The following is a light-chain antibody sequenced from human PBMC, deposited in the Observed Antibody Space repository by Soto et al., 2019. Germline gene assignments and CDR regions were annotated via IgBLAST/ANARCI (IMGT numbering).Light chain of an antibody. CDR1: HPVGTT. Sequence: IELTQSPAALSVSPGERATLSCWASHPVGTTLNWYQQQPGQAPRLLIYDTYIRATGVPARFSGSGSGTEFTLTIASLQSEDFGVYYCQRFNRWPLAFGGGTKVDIK. J-gene: IGKJ4*01. CDR3: QRFNRWPLA. V-gene: IGKV3-15*01. CDR2: DTY.